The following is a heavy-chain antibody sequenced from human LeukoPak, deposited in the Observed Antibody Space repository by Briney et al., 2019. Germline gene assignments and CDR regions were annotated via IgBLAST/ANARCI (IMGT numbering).Heavy chain of an antibody. CDR3: ARGRGYGDYVVVFDP. J-gene: IGHJ5*02. CDR2: IIPIFGTA. D-gene: IGHD4-17*01. V-gene: IGHV1-69*06. Sequence: GASVKVSCKASGYTFSRYGISWVRQAPGQGLEWMGGIIPIFGTANYAQKFQGRVTITADKSTSTAYMELSSLRSEDTAVYYCARGRGYGDYVVVFDPWGQGTLVTVSS. CDR1: GYTFSRYG.